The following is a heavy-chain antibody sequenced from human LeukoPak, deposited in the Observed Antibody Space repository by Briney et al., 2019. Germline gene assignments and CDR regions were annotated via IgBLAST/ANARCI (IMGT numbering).Heavy chain of an antibody. CDR3: ARDHQNNWFDP. D-gene: IGHD2-2*01. Sequence: ASVKVSCKASGGTFISYAISWVRQAPGQGLEWMGGIIPIFGTANYAQKFQGRVTITADESTSTAYMGLSSLRSEDTAVYYCARDHQNNWFDPWGQGTLVTVSS. J-gene: IGHJ5*02. CDR1: GGTFISYA. CDR2: IIPIFGTA. V-gene: IGHV1-69*13.